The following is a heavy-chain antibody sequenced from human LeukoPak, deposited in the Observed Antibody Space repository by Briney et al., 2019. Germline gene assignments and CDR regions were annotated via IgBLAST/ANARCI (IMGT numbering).Heavy chain of an antibody. V-gene: IGHV3-11*01. D-gene: IGHD6-13*01. CDR1: GFTFSDYY. CDR3: ARDGTLIAAAGTLDY. J-gene: IGHJ4*02. Sequence: PRGSLRLSCAASGFTFSDYYMSWIRQAPGKGLEWVSYISSSGSTIYYADFVKGRFTISRDNAKNSLYLQMNSLRAEDTAVYYCARDGTLIAAAGTLDYWGQGTLVTVSS. CDR2: ISSSGSTI.